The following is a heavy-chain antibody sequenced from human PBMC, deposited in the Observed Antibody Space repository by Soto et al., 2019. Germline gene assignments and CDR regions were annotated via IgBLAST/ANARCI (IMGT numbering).Heavy chain of an antibody. D-gene: IGHD1-26*01. J-gene: IGHJ3*02. Sequence: QVQLVQSGAEVKKPGASVKVSCKASGYTFTSYYMHWVRQAPGQGLEWMGIINPIGGSTSYAQKFQGRVTMTRDTSTSTVYMELSSVRSGDTAVYYCAREGSGSSVGIWGQGTMFTVSS. V-gene: IGHV1-46*01. CDR1: GYTFTSYY. CDR2: INPIGGST. CDR3: AREGSGSSVGI.